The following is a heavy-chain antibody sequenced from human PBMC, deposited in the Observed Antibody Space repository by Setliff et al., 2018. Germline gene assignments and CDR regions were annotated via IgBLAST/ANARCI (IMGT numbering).Heavy chain of an antibody. CDR2: IWDDGGNK. D-gene: IGHD2-15*01. J-gene: IGHJ4*02. V-gene: IGHV3-33*08. CDR3: ARTCSGSGCYAGLES. Sequence: PGGSLRLSCAASGFTFSSYRMLWVRQAPGKGLEWVAVIWDDGGNKYHADSVKGRFTISRDNSKNTLYLQMNSLRPEDTAVYYCARTCSGSGCYAGLESWGQGTPVTVSS. CDR1: GFTFSSYR.